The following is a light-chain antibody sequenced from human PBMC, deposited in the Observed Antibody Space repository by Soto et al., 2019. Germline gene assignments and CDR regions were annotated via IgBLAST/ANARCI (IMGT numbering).Light chain of an antibody. J-gene: IGKJ3*01. V-gene: IGKV2-28*01. Sequence: DSVMTQSPLSLSVTPGEPASISCRSSRSLLHSDGYNYFDWYLQKPGQSPQLLIYLGSNRASGVPDRISGIGSGTDFTLKISRVEAEDVGVYYCTQGLQPPFTFGPGTKVDI. CDR1: RSLLHSDGYNY. CDR3: TQGLQPPFT. CDR2: LGS.